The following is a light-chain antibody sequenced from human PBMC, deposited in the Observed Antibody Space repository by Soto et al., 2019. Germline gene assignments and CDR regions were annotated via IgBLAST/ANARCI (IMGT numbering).Light chain of an antibody. CDR3: QQYGGPSFT. J-gene: IGKJ2*01. CDR1: QSVSSTS. CDR2: HTS. V-gene: IGKV3-20*01. Sequence: EIVLTQSPGTLSLSPGERATLSCRASQSVSSTSIAWYQQRPGQAPRLLIYHTSKRVTGIPDRFSGSGSGTDVTLDISRLEPEDFAVYYCQQYGGPSFTFGQGTTLEI.